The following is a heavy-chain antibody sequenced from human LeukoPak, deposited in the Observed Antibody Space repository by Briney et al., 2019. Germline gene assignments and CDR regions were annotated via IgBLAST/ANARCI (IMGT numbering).Heavy chain of an antibody. D-gene: IGHD3-10*01. CDR3: ARNLNYYVSGSHYPLDY. CDR2: ISSSDNTI. V-gene: IGHV3-48*03. J-gene: IGHJ4*02. CDR1: GFTFSTYE. Sequence: GGSLRLSCAASGFTFSTYEMNWIRQAPGKGQDWIPYISSSDNTIYYADSVQGRFTVSRDNAKNSLFLQMNSLRVEDTAVYYCARNLNYYVSGSHYPLDYWGQGTLVTVSS.